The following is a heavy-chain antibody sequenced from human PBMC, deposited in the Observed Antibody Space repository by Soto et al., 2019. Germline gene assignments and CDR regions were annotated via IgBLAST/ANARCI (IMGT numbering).Heavy chain of an antibody. CDR1: GNSFSNYW. CDR2: IFPDGSET. CDR3: ALSLRPMSTTSLFDH. V-gene: IGHV5-51*01. J-gene: IGHJ4*01. Sequence: PGESLKISCQDSGNSFSNYWIGWVRQMPGKGLEWMGIIFPDGSETMYSPSFRGQVTISVDKSISVAYLQWGSLKASDTAIYYCALSLRPMSTTSLFDHCGHGTLVTVYS. D-gene: IGHD1-1*01.